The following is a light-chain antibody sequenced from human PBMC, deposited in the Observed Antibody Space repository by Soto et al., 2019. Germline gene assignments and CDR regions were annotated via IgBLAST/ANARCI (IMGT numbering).Light chain of an antibody. Sequence: ETVITRSTGTLYLSPGARATLSRRASQSVSSSYLAWYQQKPGQAPRLLIYGASTRASGIPDRFSGSGSGTDFTLTISRLEPEDSAVYYCQQYGNSPTWTFGQGTKVAIK. CDR3: QQYGNSPTWT. V-gene: IGKV3-20*01. CDR1: QSVSSSY. J-gene: IGKJ1*01. CDR2: GAS.